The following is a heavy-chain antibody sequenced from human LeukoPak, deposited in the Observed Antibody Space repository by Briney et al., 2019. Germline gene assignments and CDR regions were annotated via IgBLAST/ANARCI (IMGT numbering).Heavy chain of an antibody. CDR1: GYTFTSYY. V-gene: IGHV1-46*01. D-gene: IGHD1-1*01. CDR2: TNPSGGST. J-gene: IGHJ6*02. Sequence: ASVKVSCKASGYTFTSYYMHWVRQAPGQGLEWMGITNPSGGSTSYAQKFQGRVTMTRDTSTSTVYMELSSLRSEDTAVYYCARGGNWNDEPYYYGMDVWGQGTTVTVSS. CDR3: ARGGNWNDEPYYYGMDV.